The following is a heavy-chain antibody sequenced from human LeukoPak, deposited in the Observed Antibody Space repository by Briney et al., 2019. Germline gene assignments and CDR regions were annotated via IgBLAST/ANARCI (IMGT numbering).Heavy chain of an antibody. CDR1: GFTFSSYA. CDR3: AKGSTVGAQPDY. Sequence: PGGSLRLSCAASGFTFSSYAMIWVRQAPEKGLEWVSIILAGSSTYYTDSVKGRFTISRDNSKNTLYLQMDSLRAEDTAVYYCAKGSTVGAQPDYWGQGTLVTVSS. J-gene: IGHJ4*02. D-gene: IGHD4-23*01. V-gene: IGHV3-23*01. CDR2: ILAGSST.